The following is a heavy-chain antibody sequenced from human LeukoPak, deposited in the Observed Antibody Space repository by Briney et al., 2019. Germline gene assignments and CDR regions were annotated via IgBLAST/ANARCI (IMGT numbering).Heavy chain of an antibody. Sequence: SETLSLTCTVSGGSISSSYYYWGWIRQPPGKGLEWIGSIYYSGSTYYNPSLKSRVTISVDTSKNQFSLKLRSVTAADTAVYYCVRGYFDYWGQGTLVTVSS. D-gene: IGHD3-10*01. J-gene: IGHJ4*02. CDR2: IYYSGST. V-gene: IGHV4-39*01. CDR3: VRGYFDY. CDR1: GGSISSSYYY.